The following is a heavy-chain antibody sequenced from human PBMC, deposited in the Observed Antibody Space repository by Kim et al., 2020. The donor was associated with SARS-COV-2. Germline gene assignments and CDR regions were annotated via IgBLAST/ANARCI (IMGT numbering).Heavy chain of an antibody. CDR3: ARGITGTTCWFDP. V-gene: IGHV1-69*01. J-gene: IGHJ5*02. D-gene: IGHD1-7*01. Sequence: YAQKFQGRVTITADESTSTAYMELGSLRSEDTAVYYCARGITGTTCWFDPWGQGTLVTVSS.